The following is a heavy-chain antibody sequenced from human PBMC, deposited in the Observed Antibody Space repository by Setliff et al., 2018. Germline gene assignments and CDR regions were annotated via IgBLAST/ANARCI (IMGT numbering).Heavy chain of an antibody. V-gene: IGHV5-51*01. D-gene: IGHD6-13*01. J-gene: IGHJ6*02. CDR2: IYPGDSDT. CDR1: GGTFSSYA. Sequence: KVSCKASGGTFSSYAISWVRQAPGQGLEWMGIIYPGDSDTRYSPSFQGQVTISADKSINTAYLQWSSLKASDTAMYYCARVGQQLVYYYYGMDVWGQGTRSPSP. CDR3: ARVGQQLVYYYYGMDV.